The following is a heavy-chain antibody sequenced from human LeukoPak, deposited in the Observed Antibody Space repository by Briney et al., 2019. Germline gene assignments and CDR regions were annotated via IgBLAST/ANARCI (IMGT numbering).Heavy chain of an antibody. J-gene: IGHJ4*02. D-gene: IGHD6-13*01. Sequence: ASVKVSCKASGGTFSSYAISWVRQAPGQGLEWMGGIIPIFGTANYAQKFQGRVTITTDESTSTAYMELSSLRSEDTAVYYCAIWGQQLASDYWGQGTLVTVSS. CDR1: GGTFSSYA. V-gene: IGHV1-69*05. CDR3: AIWGQQLASDY. CDR2: IIPIFGTA.